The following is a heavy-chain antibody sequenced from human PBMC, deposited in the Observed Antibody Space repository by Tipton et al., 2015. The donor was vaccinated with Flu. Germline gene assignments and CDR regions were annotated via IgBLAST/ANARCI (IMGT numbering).Heavy chain of an antibody. J-gene: IGHJ5*02. CDR2: IYTSGST. D-gene: IGHD3-10*01. CDR1: GGSISSGSYY. Sequence: TLSLTCTVSGGSISSGSYYWSWIRQPAGKGLEWIGRIYTSGSTNYNPSPKSRVTISVDTSKNQFSLKLSSVTAADTAVYYCARVRYYGTYNWFDPWGQGTLVTVSS. CDR3: ARVRYYGTYNWFDP. V-gene: IGHV4-61*02.